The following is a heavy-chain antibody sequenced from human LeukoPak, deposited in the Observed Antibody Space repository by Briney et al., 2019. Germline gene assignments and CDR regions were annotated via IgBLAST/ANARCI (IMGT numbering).Heavy chain of an antibody. Sequence: GRSLRLSCAASGFTFSSYGMHWVRQAPGKGLEWVAVISYDGSNKYYADSVKGRFTISRDNSKNTLYLQMNSLRAEDTAAYYCAKDKRRIKYGYYDSSAYDYWGQGTLVTVSS. CDR2: ISYDGSNK. CDR3: AKDKRRIKYGYYDSSAYDY. D-gene: IGHD3-22*01. V-gene: IGHV3-30*18. CDR1: GFTFSSYG. J-gene: IGHJ4*02.